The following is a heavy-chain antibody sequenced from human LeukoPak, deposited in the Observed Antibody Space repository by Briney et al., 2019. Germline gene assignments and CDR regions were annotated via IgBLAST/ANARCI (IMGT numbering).Heavy chain of an antibody. CDR1: GGSISSYY. D-gene: IGHD1-1*01. CDR2: IYYSGST. J-gene: IGHJ4*02. V-gene: IGHV4-59*01. CDR3: ARYKGQSNHFDY. Sequence: SETLSLTCTVSGGSISSYYWSWIRQPPGKGLEWIGYIYYSGSTNYNPSLKSRVTISVDTSKNQFSLKLSSVTAADTAVYYCARYKGQSNHFDYWGQGTLVTVSS.